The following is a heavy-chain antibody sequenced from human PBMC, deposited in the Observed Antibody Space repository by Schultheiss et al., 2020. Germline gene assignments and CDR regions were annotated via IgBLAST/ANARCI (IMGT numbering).Heavy chain of an antibody. V-gene: IGHV3-23*01. D-gene: IGHD6-13*01. Sequence: GGSLRLSCAASGFTFSSYAMSWVRQVPGKGLEWVSGISASGGVTFHAESAKGRFTISRDNSKNTLYLQMNSLRAGDTAVYYCARSGSSWYREVDYWGQGTLVTVSS. J-gene: IGHJ4*02. CDR3: ARSGSSWYREVDY. CDR1: GFTFSSYA. CDR2: ISASGGVT.